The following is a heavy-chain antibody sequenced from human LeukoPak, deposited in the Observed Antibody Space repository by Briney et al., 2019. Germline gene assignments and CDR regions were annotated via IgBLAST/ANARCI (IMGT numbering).Heavy chain of an antibody. Sequence: SVKVSCKASGGTFSSYAISWVRQAPGQGLEWMGRIIPILGIANYAQKFQGRVTITADKSTSTAYMELSSLRSEDTAVYYCARDSRGELLDFDYWGQGTLVTVSS. J-gene: IGHJ4*02. CDR2: IIPILGIA. V-gene: IGHV1-69*04. D-gene: IGHD1-26*01. CDR1: GGTFSSYA. CDR3: ARDSRGELLDFDY.